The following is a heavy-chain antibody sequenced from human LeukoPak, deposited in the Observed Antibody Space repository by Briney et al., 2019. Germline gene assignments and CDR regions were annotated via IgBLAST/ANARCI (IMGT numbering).Heavy chain of an antibody. CDR3: AAGSYDAFDI. D-gene: IGHD1-26*01. J-gene: IGHJ3*02. V-gene: IGHV3-23*01. CDR1: GFIFRSYW. CDR2: ISGSGGST. Sequence: PGGSLRLSCAASGFIFRSYWMSWVRQAPGKGLEWVSAISGSGGSTYYADSVKGRFTISRDNSKNTLYLQMNSLRAEDTAVYYCAAGSYDAFDIWGQGTMVTVSS.